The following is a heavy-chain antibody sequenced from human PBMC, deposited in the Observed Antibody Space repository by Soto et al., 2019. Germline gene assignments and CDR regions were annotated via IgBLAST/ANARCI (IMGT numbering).Heavy chain of an antibody. CDR2: ISYDGSNK. Sequence: LRLSCAASGFTFSSYGMHWVRQAPGKGLEWVAVISYDGSNKYYADSVKGRFTISRDNSKNTLYLQMNSLRAEDTAVYYCAKNNFDYWGQGTLVTVSS. V-gene: IGHV3-30*18. CDR1: GFTFSSYG. J-gene: IGHJ4*02. CDR3: AKNNFDY.